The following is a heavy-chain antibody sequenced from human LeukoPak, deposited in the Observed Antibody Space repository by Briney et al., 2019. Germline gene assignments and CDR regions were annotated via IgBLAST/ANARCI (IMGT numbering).Heavy chain of an antibody. V-gene: IGHV4-59*01. CDR3: ARDGDSSLFDY. Sequence: KPSETLSLTCTVSGGSISTYYWNWIRQPPGKGLEWIGYISYSGSTNYNPSLKSRVTISVDTSKNQISLKLSSVTAADTAVYYCARDGDSSLFDYWGQGTLVTVSS. D-gene: IGHD6-13*01. J-gene: IGHJ4*02. CDR1: GGSISTYY. CDR2: ISYSGST.